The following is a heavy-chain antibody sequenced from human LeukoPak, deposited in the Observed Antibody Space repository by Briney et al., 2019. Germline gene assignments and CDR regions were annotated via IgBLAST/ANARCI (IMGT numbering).Heavy chain of an antibody. CDR3: ARDRYYDSSGYSDAFDI. V-gene: IGHV1-3*01. Sequence: GASVKVSCKASGYTFTSYAMHWVRQAPGQRLEWMGWSNAGNGNTKYSQEFQGRVTITRDTSASTAYMELSSLRSEDTAVYYCARDRYYDSSGYSDAFDIWGQGTMVTVSS. D-gene: IGHD3-22*01. CDR2: SNAGNGNT. J-gene: IGHJ3*02. CDR1: GYTFTSYA.